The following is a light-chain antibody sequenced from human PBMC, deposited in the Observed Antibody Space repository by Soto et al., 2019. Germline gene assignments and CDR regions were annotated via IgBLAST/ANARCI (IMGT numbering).Light chain of an antibody. Sequence: DIVFTQSPGTLSLSPGERAILSCRASQSVSSNYLAWYQQKPGQAPRLLIYGASSRATGIPDRFSGSGSGTGFTLTISRLEPEDFAVYYCQQYGSSPTFGQGTRLEIK. J-gene: IGKJ5*01. CDR3: QQYGSSPT. CDR1: QSVSSNY. CDR2: GAS. V-gene: IGKV3-20*01.